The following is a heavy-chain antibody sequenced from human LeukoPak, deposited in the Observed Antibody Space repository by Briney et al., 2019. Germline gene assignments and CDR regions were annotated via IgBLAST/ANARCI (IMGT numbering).Heavy chain of an antibody. CDR1: GGSFSGYY. J-gene: IGHJ4*02. D-gene: IGHD6-13*01. CDR2: INHSGST. Sequence: SETLSLTCAVYGGSFSGYYWSWIRQPPGKGLEWIGEINHSGSTNYNPSLKSRVTISVDTSKNQFSLKLSSVTAADTAVYYCARDKMRSSWVYWGQGTLVTDSS. CDR3: ARDKMRSSWVY. V-gene: IGHV4-34*01.